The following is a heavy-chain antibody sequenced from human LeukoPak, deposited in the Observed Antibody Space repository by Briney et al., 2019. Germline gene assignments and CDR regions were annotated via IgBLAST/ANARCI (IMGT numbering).Heavy chain of an antibody. Sequence: SETLSLTCTVSGGSIISGSYYWGWIRQPPGKGLEWIATMHYSGNTWYNPSLKSRVTISVDTSKNRVSLNLASVAAADTAVYYCARHKEHGGNPTFDSWGQGTLVTVAS. CDR2: MHYSGNT. CDR1: GGSIISGSYY. V-gene: IGHV4-39*01. J-gene: IGHJ4*02. D-gene: IGHD4-23*01. CDR3: ARHKEHGGNPTFDS.